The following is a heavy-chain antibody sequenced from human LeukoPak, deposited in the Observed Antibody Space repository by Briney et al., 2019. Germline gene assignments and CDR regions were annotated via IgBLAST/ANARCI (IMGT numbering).Heavy chain of an antibody. D-gene: IGHD3-3*01. Sequence: ASVKVSCKASGGTFSSYAISWVRQAPGQGLEWMGWISAYNGNTNYAQKLQGRVTMTTDTSTSTAYMELRSLRSDDTAVYYCARGYYDFWSGSAGWFDPWGQGTLVTVSS. CDR3: ARGYYDFWSGSAGWFDP. V-gene: IGHV1-18*01. J-gene: IGHJ5*02. CDR1: GGTFSSYA. CDR2: ISAYNGNT.